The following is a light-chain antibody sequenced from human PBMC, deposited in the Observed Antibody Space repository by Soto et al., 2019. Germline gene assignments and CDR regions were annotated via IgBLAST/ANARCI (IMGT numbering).Light chain of an antibody. J-gene: IGKJ5*01. Sequence: DIQMTQSPSSLYASVGDKVTITCRASQIINSFLNWYQHKPGRAPKLLIYAASSLQSGVPSRFSASVSATDFTLTITTLQREDFATYYCQQGSTCPITFGQGTRLHSK. CDR1: QIINSF. V-gene: IGKV1-39*01. CDR3: QQGSTCPIT. CDR2: AAS.